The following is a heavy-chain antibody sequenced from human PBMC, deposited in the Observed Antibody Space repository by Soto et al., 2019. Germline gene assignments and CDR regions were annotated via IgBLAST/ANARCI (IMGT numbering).Heavy chain of an antibody. J-gene: IGHJ3*02. Sequence: EVQLVESGGGLVQPGGSLKLSCAASGFTFSGSAMHWVRQASGKGLEWVGRIRSKANSYATAYAASVKGRFTISRDDSKNTAYRQMNSLKAEDTAVYYCTRQHLTYYYDSSGYFDAFDIWGQGTTVTVSS. CDR1: GFTFSGSA. CDR3: TRQHLTYYYDSSGYFDAFDI. CDR2: IRSKANSYAT. V-gene: IGHV3-73*02. D-gene: IGHD3-22*01.